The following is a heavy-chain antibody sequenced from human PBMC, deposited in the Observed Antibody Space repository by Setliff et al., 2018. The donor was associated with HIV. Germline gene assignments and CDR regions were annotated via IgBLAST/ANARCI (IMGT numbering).Heavy chain of an antibody. J-gene: IGHJ5*02. Sequence: PGGSLRLSCAASGFTFSSYEMNWVRQAPGKGLEWVSYISGSGSAMYYADSVEGRFTISRDNAKNSLYLQMNSLRAEDTAVYYCARDNTDLRPGGGDWFDPWGQGTLVTVSS. CDR2: ISGSGSAM. D-gene: IGHD3-16*01. CDR3: ARDNTDLRPGGGDWFDP. CDR1: GFTFSSYE. V-gene: IGHV3-48*03.